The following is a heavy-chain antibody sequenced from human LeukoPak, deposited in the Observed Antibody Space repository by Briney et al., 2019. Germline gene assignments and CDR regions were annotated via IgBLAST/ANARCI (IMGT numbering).Heavy chain of an antibody. CDR1: GYSISSGYY. CDR3: ARDLRGGLDY. CDR2: IYHSGST. D-gene: IGHD3-16*01. J-gene: IGHJ4*02. Sequence: PSETLSLTCTVSGYSISSGYYWGWIRQPPGKGLEWIGSIYHSGSTYYNPSLKSRVTISVDRSKNQFSLKLSSVTAADTAVYYCARDLRGGLDYWGQGTLVTVSS. V-gene: IGHV4-38-2*02.